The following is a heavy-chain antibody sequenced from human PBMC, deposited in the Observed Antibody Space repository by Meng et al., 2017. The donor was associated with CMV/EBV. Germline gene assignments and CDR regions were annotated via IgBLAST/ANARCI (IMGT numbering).Heavy chain of an antibody. CDR1: GGSISSYY. D-gene: IGHD2-15*01. J-gene: IGHJ5*02. CDR3: ARSMVVAGDWFDP. Sequence: QVQLQESGPGLVKPSETLSLTCTVSGGSISSYYWSWIRQPPGKGLEWIGYIYYSGSTNYNPSLKSRVTMSVDTSKNQFSLKLSSVTAADTAVYYCARSMVVAGDWFDPWGQGTLVTVSS. V-gene: IGHV4-59*12. CDR2: IYYSGST.